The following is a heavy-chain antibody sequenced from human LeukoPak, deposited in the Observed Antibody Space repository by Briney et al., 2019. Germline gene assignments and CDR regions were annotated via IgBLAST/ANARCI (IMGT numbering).Heavy chain of an antibody. CDR2: ISYDGSNK. J-gene: IGHJ3*02. V-gene: IGHV3-30-3*01. Sequence: PGGSLRLSCAASGFTLSSYAMHWVRQAPGKGLEWVAVISYDGSNKYYADSVKGRFTISRDNSKNTLYLQMNSLRAEDTAVYYCARVGPILNAFDIWGQGTMVTVSS. CDR3: ARVGPILNAFDI. CDR1: GFTLSSYA.